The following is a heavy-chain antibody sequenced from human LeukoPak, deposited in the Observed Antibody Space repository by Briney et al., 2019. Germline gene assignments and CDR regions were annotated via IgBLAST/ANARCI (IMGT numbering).Heavy chain of an antibody. D-gene: IGHD2-15*01. V-gene: IGHV3-30*04. Sequence: PGGSLRLSCAASGFTFDLYAMHRVRQAPGRGLEWVAVMSYDGSNKYYADSVKGRFTISRDNSQNTLHLQMSSLRVADTAVYYCARDQVQLCSSGSCYGIDNWGPGTLVAVSS. J-gene: IGHJ4*02. CDR3: ARDQVQLCSSGSCYGIDN. CDR2: MSYDGSNK. CDR1: GFTFDLYA.